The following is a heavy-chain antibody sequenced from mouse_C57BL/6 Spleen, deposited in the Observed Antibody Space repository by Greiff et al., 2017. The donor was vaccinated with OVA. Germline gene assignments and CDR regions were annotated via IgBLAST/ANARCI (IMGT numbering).Heavy chain of an antibody. J-gene: IGHJ3*01. CDR2: IDPSDSYT. Sequence: QVQLQQPGAELVKPGASVKLSCKASGYTFTSYWMQWVNQRPGPGLEWIGEIDPSDSYTNYNQKFKGKATLTVDTSSSTAYMQRSSLTSEYSAVYYCARPAQATWFAYWGQGTLVTVSA. CDR1: GYTFTSYW. CDR3: ARPAQATWFAY. D-gene: IGHD3-2*02. V-gene: IGHV1-50*01.